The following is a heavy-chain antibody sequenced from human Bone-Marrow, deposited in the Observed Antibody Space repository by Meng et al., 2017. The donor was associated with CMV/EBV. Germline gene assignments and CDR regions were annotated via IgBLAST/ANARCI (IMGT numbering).Heavy chain of an antibody. CDR3: ARDPPKQGYCSSTSCPPWEY. J-gene: IGHJ4*01. CDR1: VGTFSSYA. V-gene: IGHV1-2*02. Sequence: ASVKVSCKASVGTFSSYAISWVRQAPGQGLEWMGWINPNSGGTNYAQKFQGRVTMTRDTSISTAYMELSRLRSDDTAVYYCARDPPKQGYCSSTSCPPWEYLGHGTLVTVSS. CDR2: INPNSGGT. D-gene: IGHD2-2*01.